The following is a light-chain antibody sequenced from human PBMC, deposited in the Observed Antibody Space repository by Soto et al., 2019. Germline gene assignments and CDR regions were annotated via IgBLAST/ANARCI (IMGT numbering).Light chain of an antibody. CDR3: QQYNDGLT. J-gene: IGKJ4*01. CDR1: KSISSN. Sequence: EIVMTQSPATLSVSPGERATLSCRAGKSISSNLAWYQLKPGQAPRLLIYGASTRANGIPARFSGSGSGTEFTLTITGLQSEDFAVYFCQQYNDGLTFGGGTKVEIK. V-gene: IGKV3-15*01. CDR2: GAS.